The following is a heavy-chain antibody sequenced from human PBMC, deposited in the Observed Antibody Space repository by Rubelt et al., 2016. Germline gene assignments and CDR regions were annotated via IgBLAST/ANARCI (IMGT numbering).Heavy chain of an antibody. CDR1: GFTFSSYA. Sequence: EVQLLESGGGLVQPGGSLRLSCAASGFTFSSYAMSWVRQAPGKGLEWVSAISGSGGSTYYADSVKGRFTISRGNAKNTLYLRMNSLRAEDTAVYYCAKRPHYGGNSGRFFHWYFDLWGRGTLVTVSS. V-gene: IGHV3-23*01. CDR3: AKRPHYGGNSGRFFHWYFDL. J-gene: IGHJ2*01. D-gene: IGHD4-23*01. CDR2: ISGSGGST.